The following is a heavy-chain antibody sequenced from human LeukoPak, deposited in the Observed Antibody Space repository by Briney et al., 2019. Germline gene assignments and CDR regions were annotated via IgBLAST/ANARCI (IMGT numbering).Heavy chain of an antibody. D-gene: IGHD1-26*01. V-gene: IGHV3-30*02. CDR1: GFIFSTYG. CDR3: ARDRGGSLDAFDI. CDR2: IRHDGSIK. J-gene: IGHJ3*02. Sequence: GGSLRLSCAASGFIFSTYGMYWVRQAPGKGLEWVAFIRHDGSIKNYADSVKGRFTISRDNSKNTLYLQMNSLRAEDTAVYYCARDRGGSLDAFDIWGQGTMVTVSS.